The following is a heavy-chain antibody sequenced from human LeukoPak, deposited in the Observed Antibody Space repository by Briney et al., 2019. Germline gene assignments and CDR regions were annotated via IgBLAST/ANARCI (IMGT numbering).Heavy chain of an antibody. V-gene: IGHV1-24*01. CDR3: ATWGLHYYGSGTSAFDI. CDR2: FDPEDGET. CDR1: GYTLTELS. Sequence: GASVKVSCKVSGYTLTELSMHWVRQAPGKGLEWMGGFDPEDGETIYAQKFQGRVTMTEDTSTDTAYMELSSLRSEDTAVYYCATWGLHYYGSGTSAFDIWGHGTMVTVSS. D-gene: IGHD3-10*01. J-gene: IGHJ3*02.